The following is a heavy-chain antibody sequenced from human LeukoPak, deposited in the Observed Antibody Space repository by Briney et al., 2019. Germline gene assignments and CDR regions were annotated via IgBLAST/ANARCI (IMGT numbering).Heavy chain of an antibody. D-gene: IGHD3-16*01. CDR3: APTAEAYTSWWKV. J-gene: IGHJ4*02. Sequence: ASVKVSCKAPGYKFTDDYMHWVRQAPGQGLEFMGWINPDSGFTNYAQKFKGRVTVTRDTSISTAYLEVRSLTSDDTAVYYCAPTAEAYTSWWKVWGQGTLVTVSS. CDR2: INPDSGFT. CDR1: GYKFTDDY. V-gene: IGHV1-2*02.